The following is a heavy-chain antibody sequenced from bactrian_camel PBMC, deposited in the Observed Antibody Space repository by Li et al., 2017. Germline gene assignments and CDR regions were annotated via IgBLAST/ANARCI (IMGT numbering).Heavy chain of an antibody. V-gene: IGHV3S1*01. CDR1: DYIFTSFC. CDR2: ISPATGWP. CDR3: AADRDVNVPPSLVLDSRRYNY. Sequence: HVQLVESGGGLVQPGGSLRLSCAASDYIFTSFCMGWFRQAPGKEREGVVTISPATGWPYYADSVKGRFTISRDNAKNVLYLQMNNLQPEDTAMYYCAADRDVNVPPSLVLDSRRYNYWGQGTQVTVS. J-gene: IGHJ4*01.